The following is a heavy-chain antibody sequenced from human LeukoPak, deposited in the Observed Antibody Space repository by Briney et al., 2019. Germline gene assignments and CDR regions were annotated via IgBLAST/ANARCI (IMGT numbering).Heavy chain of an antibody. J-gene: IGHJ4*02. V-gene: IGHV1-18*04. CDR3: ARGSGYDPIDY. Sequence: ASVKVSCKASGYTFTGYYMHWVRQAPGQGLEWMGWISAYNGNTNYAQKLQGRVTMTTDTSTSTAYMELRSLRSDDTAVYYCARGSGYDPIDYWGQGTLVTVSS. CDR1: GYTFTGYY. CDR2: ISAYNGNT. D-gene: IGHD5-12*01.